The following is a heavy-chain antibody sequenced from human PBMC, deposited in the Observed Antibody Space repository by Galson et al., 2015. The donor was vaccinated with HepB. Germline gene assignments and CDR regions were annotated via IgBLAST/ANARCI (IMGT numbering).Heavy chain of an antibody. CDR2: ISGSGGST. CDR1: GFTFSSYA. D-gene: IGHD1-26*01. V-gene: IGHV3-23*01. J-gene: IGHJ2*01. Sequence: SLRLSCAASGFTFSSYAMHWVRQAPGKGLEWVSAISGSGGSTYYADSVKGRFTISRDNSKNTLYLQMNSLRAEDTAVYYCARVGASGSYFHWYFDLWGRGTLVTVSS. CDR3: ARVGASGSYFHWYFDL.